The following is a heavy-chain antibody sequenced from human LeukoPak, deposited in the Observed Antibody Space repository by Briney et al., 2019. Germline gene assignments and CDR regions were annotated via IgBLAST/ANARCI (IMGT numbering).Heavy chain of an antibody. V-gene: IGHV1-18*04. CDR1: GYTFSNYG. CDR2: TSYNGNT. Sequence: ASVKVSCKASGYTFSNYGIGWVRQAPGLGLEWMGWTSYNGNTNYAQKLQDRVTMTTDTSTTTAYMELRSLESDDTAVYYCARHSGSGWQALGYWGQGTLVTVSS. D-gene: IGHD6-19*01. J-gene: IGHJ4*02. CDR3: ARHSGSGWQALGY.